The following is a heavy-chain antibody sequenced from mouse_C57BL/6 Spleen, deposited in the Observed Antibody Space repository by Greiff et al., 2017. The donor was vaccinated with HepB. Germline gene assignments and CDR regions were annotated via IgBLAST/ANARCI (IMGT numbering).Heavy chain of an antibody. CDR1: GYTFTSYW. V-gene: IGHV1-64*01. Sequence: QVQLQQPGAELVKPGASVKLSCKASGYTFTSYWMHWVKQRPGQGLEWIGMIHPNSGSTNYNEKFKSKATLTVDKSSSTAYMQLSSLTSEDSAVYYCARGARVYGSSYNAMDYWGQGTSVTVSS. CDR3: ARGARVYGSSYNAMDY. J-gene: IGHJ4*01. D-gene: IGHD1-1*01. CDR2: IHPNSGST.